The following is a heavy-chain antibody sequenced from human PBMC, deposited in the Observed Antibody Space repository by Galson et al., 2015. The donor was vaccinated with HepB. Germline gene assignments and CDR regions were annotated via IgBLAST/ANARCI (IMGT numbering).Heavy chain of an antibody. D-gene: IGHD1-26*01. CDR2: IIPILGIA. Sequence: SVKVSCKASGYTFTSYGISWVRQAPGQGLEWMGRIIPILGIANYAQKFQGRVTITADKSTSTAYMELSSLRSEDTAVYYCASDLGPGATGDYWGQGTLVTVSS. J-gene: IGHJ4*02. CDR1: GYTFTSYG. V-gene: IGHV1-69*04. CDR3: ASDLGPGATGDY.